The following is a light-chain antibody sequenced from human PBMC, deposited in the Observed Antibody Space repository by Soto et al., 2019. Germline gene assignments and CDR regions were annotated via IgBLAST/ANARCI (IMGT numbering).Light chain of an antibody. Sequence: IVMPESPATLSVSPGASLHLSGRASQSVGTKLAWYQQTPGQAPRLLIYGASNRATDVPARFSGSGSGTEFTLTISSLQSEDFAVYYCQQYNNWPLTFGGGTKVDIK. J-gene: IGKJ4*01. CDR3: QQYNNWPLT. CDR2: GAS. V-gene: IGKV3-15*01. CDR1: QSVGTK.